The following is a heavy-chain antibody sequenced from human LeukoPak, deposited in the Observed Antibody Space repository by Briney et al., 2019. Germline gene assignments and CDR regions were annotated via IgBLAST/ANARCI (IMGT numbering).Heavy chain of an antibody. CDR2: ISGTGGGI. CDR3: AKDQGSSGHPTKFDF. CDR1: GFTFSSYA. Sequence: PGGSLRLSCAASGFTFSSYAMTWVRQPPGKGLEWVSTISGTGGGIYYADFVKGRFTISRDNSKNTLYLQMNSLRAEDTAVYYCAKDQGSSGHPTKFDFWGQGTLVTVSS. V-gene: IGHV3-23*01. J-gene: IGHJ4*02. D-gene: IGHD6-19*01.